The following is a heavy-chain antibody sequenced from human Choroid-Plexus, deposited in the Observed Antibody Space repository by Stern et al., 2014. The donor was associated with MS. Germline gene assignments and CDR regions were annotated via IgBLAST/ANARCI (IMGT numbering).Heavy chain of an antibody. CDR3: AKDRQWSTYFFDY. D-gene: IGHD2-15*01. CDR1: GFTFSNFG. Sequence: VQLVESGGGVAQPGRPLILSCAASGFTFSNFGMHWVRQAPGKGLEWVALISYDGSDTYYADSVKGSFTIFRDKSKNTLYMHMNSLRAEDTAVYYCAKDRQWSTYFFDYWGQGSLVTVSS. V-gene: IGHV3-30*18. CDR2: ISYDGSDT. J-gene: IGHJ4*02.